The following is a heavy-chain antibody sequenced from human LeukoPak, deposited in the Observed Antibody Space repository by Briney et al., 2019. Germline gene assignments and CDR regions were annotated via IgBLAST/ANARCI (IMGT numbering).Heavy chain of an antibody. CDR2: SSAYNGNT. CDR3: ARAPIYFDY. CDR1: GYTFTSYG. Sequence: SSAKVSCKASGYTFTSYGSSWVRQAPGQGLEWMGWSSAYNGNTNYAQKLQGRVTMPTDTSTSTAYMELRSLRSDDTAVYYCARAPIYFDYWGKGTLVTVSS. J-gene: IGHJ4*02. V-gene: IGHV1-18*01.